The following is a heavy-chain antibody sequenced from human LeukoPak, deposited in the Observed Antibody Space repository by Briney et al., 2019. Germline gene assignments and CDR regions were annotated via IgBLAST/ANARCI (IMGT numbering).Heavy chain of an antibody. Sequence: ASVKVSCKTSGYTFSTYGVSWVRQAPGQGLEWMGWISTSNGNTNYAQKFQGRVTMTTDTSTSTAYMELKSLRFDDTAVYYCARALGSTIFEVLDYWGQGTLVAVSS. V-gene: IGHV1-18*01. D-gene: IGHD3-3*01. CDR1: GYTFSTYG. CDR3: ARALGSTIFEVLDY. CDR2: ISTSNGNT. J-gene: IGHJ4*02.